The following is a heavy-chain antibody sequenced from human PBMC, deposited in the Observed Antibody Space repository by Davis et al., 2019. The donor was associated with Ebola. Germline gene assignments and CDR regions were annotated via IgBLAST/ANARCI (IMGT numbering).Heavy chain of an antibody. CDR2: ISDGGSGT. D-gene: IGHD2-2*01. CDR3: AKAQECSSTTCYAFDI. V-gene: IGHV3-23*01. J-gene: IGHJ3*02. Sequence: GGSLRLSCVASGFTFDDYSMHWVRQAPGKGLEWVSGISDGGSGTSYADSVKGRFTISRDNSKNTLYLQMNSLRAEDTAVYYCAKAQECSSTTCYAFDIWGQGTMVTVSS. CDR1: GFTFDDYS.